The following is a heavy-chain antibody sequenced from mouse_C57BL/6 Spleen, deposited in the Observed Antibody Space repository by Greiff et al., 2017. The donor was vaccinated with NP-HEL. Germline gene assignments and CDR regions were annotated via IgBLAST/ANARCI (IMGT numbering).Heavy chain of an antibody. J-gene: IGHJ2*01. CDR2: IDPETGGT. D-gene: IGHD1-1*01. V-gene: IGHV1-15*01. CDR1: GYTFTDYE. CDR3: TRGDHGSILYYFDY. Sequence: QVQLKQSGAELVRPGASVTLSCKASGYTFTDYEMHWVKQTPVHGLEWIGAIDPETGGTASNQKFKGKAILTADKSSSTAYMELRSLTSDDSAVYYCTRGDHGSILYYFDYWGQGTTLTVSS.